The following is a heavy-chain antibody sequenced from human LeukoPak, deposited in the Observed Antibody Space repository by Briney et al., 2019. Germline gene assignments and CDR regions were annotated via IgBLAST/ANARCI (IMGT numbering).Heavy chain of an antibody. D-gene: IGHD4-17*01. CDR2: ISYDGSNK. Sequence: PGGSLRLSCAASGFTFSSYGMHWVRQAPGKGLEWVAVISYDGSNKYYADSVKGRFTISRDNSKNTLYLQMNSLRAEDTAVYYCAKDLTVTTFAYYYYYRMDVWGKGTTVTVSS. CDR1: GFTFSSYG. J-gene: IGHJ6*04. V-gene: IGHV3-30*18. CDR3: AKDLTVTTFAYYYYYRMDV.